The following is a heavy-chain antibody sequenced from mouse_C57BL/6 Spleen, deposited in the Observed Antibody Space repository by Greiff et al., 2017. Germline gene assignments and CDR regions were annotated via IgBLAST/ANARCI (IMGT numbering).Heavy chain of an antibody. V-gene: IGHV1-52*01. J-gene: IGHJ2*01. CDR2: LDPSDSET. D-gene: IGHD2-13*01. Sequence: VQLQQPGAELVRPGSSVKLSCKASGYTFPSYWLPWVEQRPIQGLEWIGNLDPSDSETHYNPKFKDKATLTVDKSSSTAYMQLSSLTSEDAAVYYCARGNEGDYDYWGQGTTRTVAA. CDR3: ARGNEGDYDY. CDR1: GYTFPSYW.